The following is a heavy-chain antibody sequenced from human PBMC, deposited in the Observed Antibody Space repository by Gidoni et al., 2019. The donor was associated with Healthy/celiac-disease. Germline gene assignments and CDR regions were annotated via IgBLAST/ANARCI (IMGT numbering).Heavy chain of an antibody. CDR1: GYTFTSYG. CDR3: ARAPDPKVIVATITSFISRVQYSYGYFSEYGMDV. D-gene: IGHD5-12*01. CDR2: ISAYQGNT. V-gene: IGHV1-18*01. Sequence: QVQLVQSGAEVKKPGASVKVSCKASGYTFTSYGISWVRQAPGQGLEWMGWISAYQGNTNYEQNRQCRVTMATDPSTSTAYMEVRGLRSGDTAVDYCARAPDPKVIVATITSFISRVQYSYGYFSEYGMDVLGQGTTVTVSS. J-gene: IGHJ6*02.